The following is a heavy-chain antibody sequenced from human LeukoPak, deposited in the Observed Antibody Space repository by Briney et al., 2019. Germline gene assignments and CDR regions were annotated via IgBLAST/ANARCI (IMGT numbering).Heavy chain of an antibody. Sequence: PGGSLRLSCAASGFTVSSYAMSWVRQAPGKGLEWVSAISGSGGSTYYADSVKGRFTISRDNSKNTLYLQMNSLRAEDTAVYYCAKDWGVGGGYRLWGPYYYYYGMDVWGQGTTVTVPS. J-gene: IGHJ6*02. D-gene: IGHD5-18*01. CDR2: ISGSGGST. CDR1: GFTVSSYA. V-gene: IGHV3-23*01. CDR3: AKDWGVGGGYRLWGPYYYYYGMDV.